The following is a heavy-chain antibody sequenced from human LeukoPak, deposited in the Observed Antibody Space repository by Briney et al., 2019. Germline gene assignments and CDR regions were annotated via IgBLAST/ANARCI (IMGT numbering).Heavy chain of an antibody. Sequence: GGSLRLSCAASGFTFSSYAMSWVRQAPGKGLEGVSVISDSGGSTYYTDSVKGRFTISRDNSKNTLYLQMNSLTAEDTAVYCCAKDRYCSSTSCYGVIDYWGQGTLVTVSS. CDR3: AKDRYCSSTSCYGVIDY. CDR1: GFTFSSYA. J-gene: IGHJ4*02. CDR2: ISDSGGST. V-gene: IGHV3-23*01. D-gene: IGHD2-2*01.